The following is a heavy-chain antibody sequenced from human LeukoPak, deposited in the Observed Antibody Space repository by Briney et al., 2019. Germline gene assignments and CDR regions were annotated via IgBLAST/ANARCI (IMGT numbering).Heavy chain of an antibody. D-gene: IGHD2-21*01. CDR2: IGGSGTRT. CDR1: GFTFKNYG. J-gene: IGHJ5*02. V-gene: IGHV3-21*01. Sequence: PGGSLRLSCRASGFTFKNYGMNWVRQAPGKGLEWVSGIGGSGTRTYYADSVKGRFTISRDNAKDSLYLQMNSLTVEDTAMHYCVRSYHPGGWFDPWGQGTLVTVSS. CDR3: VRSYHPGGWFDP.